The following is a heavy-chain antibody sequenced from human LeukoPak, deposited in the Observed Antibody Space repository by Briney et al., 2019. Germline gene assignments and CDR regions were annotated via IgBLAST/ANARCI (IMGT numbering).Heavy chain of an antibody. J-gene: IGHJ5*02. D-gene: IGHD3-16*02. V-gene: IGHV4-4*07. CDR3: ARDENGYVWGSFRA. CDR1: GGSISSYY. CDR2: IYTSGST. Sequence: PSETLSLTCTVSGGSISSYYWSWIRQPAGKGLEWIGRIYTSGSTNYNPSLKSRVTMSVDTSKNQFSLRLSSVTAADTAVYYCARDENGYVWGSFRAWGQGTLVTVSS.